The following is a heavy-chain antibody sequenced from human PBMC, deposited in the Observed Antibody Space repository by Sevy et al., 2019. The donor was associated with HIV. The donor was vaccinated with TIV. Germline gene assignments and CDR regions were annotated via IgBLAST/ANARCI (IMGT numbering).Heavy chain of an antibody. CDR1: GFTFDDYA. V-gene: IGHV3-9*01. J-gene: IGHJ4*02. CDR2: ISWNSGTI. CDR3: ARQRRVTLVPTAPFVY. Sequence: GGSLRLSCAASGFTFDDYAMHWVRQAPGKGLEWVSGISWNSGTIGYADSVKGRFTISRDNAKNSLYLQMNSLRAEDTALYYCARQRRVTLVPTAPFVYWGQGTLVTGSS. D-gene: IGHD2-2*01.